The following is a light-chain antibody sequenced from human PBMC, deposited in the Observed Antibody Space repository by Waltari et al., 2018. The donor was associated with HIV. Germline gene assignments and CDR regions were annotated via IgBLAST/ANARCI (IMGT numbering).Light chain of an antibody. CDR2: GAS. CDR3: QQYDLWPLT. J-gene: IGKJ3*01. V-gene: IGKV3-15*01. CDR1: QSVSSN. Sequence: EIVMTQSPVSVSVSPGEKATLSCRASQSVSSNLAWYQQNPGQAPRLVISGASTRATGIPARFGGSGSGTEFTLTISSLQSEDFAVYYCQQYDLWPLTFGPGTKVDIK.